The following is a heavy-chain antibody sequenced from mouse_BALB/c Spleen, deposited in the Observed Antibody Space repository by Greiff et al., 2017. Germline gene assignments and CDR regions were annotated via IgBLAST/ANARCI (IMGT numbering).Heavy chain of an antibody. V-gene: IGHV3-8*02. CDR3: AQTARATSWFAY. D-gene: IGHD3-2*01. CDR2: ISYSGST. Sequence: EVQLVESGPSLVKPSQTLSLTCSVTGDSITSGYWNWIRKFPGNKLEYMGYISYSGSTYYNPSLKSRISITRDTSKNQYYLQLNSVTTEDTATYYCAQTARATSWFAYWGQGTLVTVSA. J-gene: IGHJ3*01. CDR1: GDSITSGY.